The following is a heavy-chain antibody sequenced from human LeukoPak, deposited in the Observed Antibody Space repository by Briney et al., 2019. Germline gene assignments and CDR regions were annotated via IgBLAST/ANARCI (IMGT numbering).Heavy chain of an antibody. Sequence: PGGSLRLSCAASGFTFSSHAVSWVRQAPGKGLEWVSGISGTGGSTHYADSVKGRFTISRDNSKNTLYLQINSLRAKDTAVYYCARHVWGGYLKEEYYFDYWGQGTLVTVSS. V-gene: IGHV3-23*01. D-gene: IGHD3-3*01. J-gene: IGHJ4*02. CDR2: ISGTGGST. CDR1: GFTFSSHA. CDR3: ARHVWGGYLKEEYYFDY.